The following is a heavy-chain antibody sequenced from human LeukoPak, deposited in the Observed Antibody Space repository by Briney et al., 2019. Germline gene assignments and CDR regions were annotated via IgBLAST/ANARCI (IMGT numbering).Heavy chain of an antibody. J-gene: IGHJ4*02. V-gene: IGHV1-2*06. CDR1: AYDFTGYH. Sequence: PGASVKVSCKVVAYDFTGYHIHWVRLAPGQGPEWMGRLNPNTGHAVYAFKFQGRVTITRDTSSSTAYMEVTRLTSDDTALYYCAKDRDGADRIILWGQGTLVTVSS. D-gene: IGHD5-24*01. CDR3: AKDRDGADRIIL. CDR2: LNPNTGHA.